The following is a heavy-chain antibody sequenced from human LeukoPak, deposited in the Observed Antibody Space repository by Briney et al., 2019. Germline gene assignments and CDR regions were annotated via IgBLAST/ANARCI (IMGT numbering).Heavy chain of an antibody. D-gene: IGHD6-19*01. CDR2: INTDGSST. CDR3: ARTTRPDSSGWYDAFDI. CDR1: GFTFSSYW. Sequence: GGSLRLSCAASGFTFSSYWMHWVRQAPGKGLVWVSRINTDGSSTSYADSVKGRFTISRDNAKNTPYLQMNSLRAEDTAVYYCARTTRPDSSGWYDAFDIWGQGTMVTVSS. V-gene: IGHV3-74*01. J-gene: IGHJ3*02.